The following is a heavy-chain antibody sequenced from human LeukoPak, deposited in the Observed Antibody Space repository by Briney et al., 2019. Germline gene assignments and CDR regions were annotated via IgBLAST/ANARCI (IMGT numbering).Heavy chain of an antibody. J-gene: IGHJ4*02. V-gene: IGHV3-23*01. CDR1: GFTFSSYA. D-gene: IGHD4-17*01. CDR3: ANHDYGDYDNPFDY. CDR2: ISGSGGST. Sequence: PGGSLRLSCAASGFTFSSYAMSWVRQAPGKGLEWVSAISGSGGSTYYADSVKGRFTISRDNSKNTLYLQMNSLRAEDTAVYYCANHDYGDYDNPFDYWGQGTLVTVSS.